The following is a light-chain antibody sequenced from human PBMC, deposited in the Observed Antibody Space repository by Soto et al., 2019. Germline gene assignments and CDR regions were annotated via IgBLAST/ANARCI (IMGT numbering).Light chain of an antibody. V-gene: IGKV1-5*01. Sequence: DIQMTQSPSTLSASVGDRVTITCRASQSISSWLAWYQQKPGKAPKLLIYDASSLESGVPSRFSGSASGTEFTLTISSLQPDDFATYYCQQYNSYWTSGQGTKVEIK. CDR3: QQYNSYWT. CDR2: DAS. CDR1: QSISSW. J-gene: IGKJ1*01.